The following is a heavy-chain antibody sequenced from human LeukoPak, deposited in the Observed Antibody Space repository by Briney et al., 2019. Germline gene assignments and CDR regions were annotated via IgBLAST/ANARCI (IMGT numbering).Heavy chain of an antibody. Sequence: PSETLSLTCAVSGYSISSGYYWGWIRQPPGKGLEWIGSIYHSGSTYYNPSLKSRVTISVDTSKNQFSLKLSSVTAADTAVYYCARVRAVQMAANWFDPRGQGTLVTVSS. J-gene: IGHJ5*02. CDR3: ARVRAVQMAANWFDP. V-gene: IGHV4-38-2*01. CDR1: GYSISSGYY. CDR2: IYHSGST. D-gene: IGHD2-8*01.